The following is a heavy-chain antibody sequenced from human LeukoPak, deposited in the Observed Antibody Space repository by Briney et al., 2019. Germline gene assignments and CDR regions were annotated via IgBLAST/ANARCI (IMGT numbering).Heavy chain of an antibody. J-gene: IGHJ5*02. V-gene: IGHV3-7*05. D-gene: IGHD2-15*01. CDR1: GFPFSSYS. Sequence: TGGSLRLSCAASGFPFSSYSMNWVRQAPGKGLEWVANIKQDGSEKYYVDSVKGRFTISRDNAKNSLYLQMNSLRAEDTAVYYCARENSIVVVVAATPNWFDPWGQGTLVTVSS. CDR3: ARENSIVVVVAATPNWFDP. CDR2: IKQDGSEK.